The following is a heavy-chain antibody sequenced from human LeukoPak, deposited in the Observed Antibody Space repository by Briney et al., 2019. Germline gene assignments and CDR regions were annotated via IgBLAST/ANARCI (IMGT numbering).Heavy chain of an antibody. D-gene: IGHD6-13*01. V-gene: IGHV5-51*01. CDR2: IYPGDSDT. CDR3: ARHVYSSSWYWFDP. J-gene: IGHJ5*02. CDR1: GYSFTSYW. Sequence: GESLKISCKGSGYSFTSYWIGWVRQMPGKGLEWMGIIYPGDSDTRYSPSFQGRVTISADKSISTTYLQWSSLKASDTAMYYCARHVYSSSWYWFDPWGQGTLVTVSS.